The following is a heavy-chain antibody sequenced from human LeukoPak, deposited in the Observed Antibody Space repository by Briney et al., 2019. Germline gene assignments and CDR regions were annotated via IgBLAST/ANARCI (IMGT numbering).Heavy chain of an antibody. V-gene: IGHV4-39*07. CDR3: ARDHRAAYGSGSYFDY. CDR2: IYYSGST. Sequence: SETLSLTCTVSGGSVSSSSYYWGWIRQPPGKGLEWIGSIYYSGSTYYNPSLKSRVTISVDTSKNQFSLKLSSVTAADTAVYYCARDHRAAYGSGSYFDYWGQGTLVTVSS. J-gene: IGHJ4*02. D-gene: IGHD3-10*01. CDR1: GGSVSSSSYY.